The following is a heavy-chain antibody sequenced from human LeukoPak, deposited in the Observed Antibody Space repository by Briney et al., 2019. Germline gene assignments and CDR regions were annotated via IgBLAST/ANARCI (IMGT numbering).Heavy chain of an antibody. CDR2: IIPILGIA. Sequence: SVKVSWKASGGTFSSYTISWVRQVPGPGLEWIGRIIPILGIANDAQKFQGRVTITADKSTSTAYMELSSLRSEDTVFFFKQKTAYEILTGYSYNWFDPWGQGTLVTVSS. V-gene: IGHV1-69*02. CDR3: QKTAYEILTGYSYNWFDP. D-gene: IGHD3-9*01. CDR1: GGTFSSYT. J-gene: IGHJ5*02.